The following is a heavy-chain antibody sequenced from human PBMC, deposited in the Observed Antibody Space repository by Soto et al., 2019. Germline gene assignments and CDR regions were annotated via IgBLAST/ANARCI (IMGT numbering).Heavy chain of an antibody. CDR2: MNSDGSRT. D-gene: IGHD4-17*01. CDR1: GFTFSSYW. CDR3: ASSTVTTYHYYYYMDV. Sequence: GGSLRLSCAASGFTFSSYWVHWVRQAPGKGLVWVSRMNSDGSRTNYADSVKGRFTISRDNAKNTLYLQMNSLRAEDTAVYYCASSTVTTYHYYYYMDVWGKGTTVTVSS. J-gene: IGHJ6*03. V-gene: IGHV3-74*01.